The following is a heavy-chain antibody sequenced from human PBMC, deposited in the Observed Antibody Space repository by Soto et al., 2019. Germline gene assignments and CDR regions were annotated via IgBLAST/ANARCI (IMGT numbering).Heavy chain of an antibody. CDR2: ISSSGSTI. CDR1: GFTFSTYH. V-gene: IGHV3-48*02. J-gene: IGHJ4*02. CDR3: ARGKTTDY. Sequence: GGSLRLSCAGSGFTFSTYHMNWVRQAPGKGLEWLSYISSSGSTIYYADSVKGRFTISRDNAKNSLYLQMNTLRDVDTAVYYCARGKTTDYWGQGTLVTVSS. D-gene: IGHD1-7*01.